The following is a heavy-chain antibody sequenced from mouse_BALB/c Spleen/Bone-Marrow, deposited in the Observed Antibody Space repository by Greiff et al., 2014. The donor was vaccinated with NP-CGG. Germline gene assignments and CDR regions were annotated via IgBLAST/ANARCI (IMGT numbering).Heavy chain of an antibody. CDR3: ARRDGSYFDY. J-gene: IGHJ2*01. V-gene: IGHV1-54*01. CDR1: GYAFTNYL. Sequence: QVHVKQSGAELVRPGTSVKVSCKASGYAFTNYLIEWVKQRPGQGLEWIGMINPGSGGTNYNEKFKGKATVTADKSSSTAYMQLSSLTSDDYAISFYARRDGSYFDYWGQGTPLTVSS. CDR2: INPGSGGT. D-gene: IGHD3-3*01.